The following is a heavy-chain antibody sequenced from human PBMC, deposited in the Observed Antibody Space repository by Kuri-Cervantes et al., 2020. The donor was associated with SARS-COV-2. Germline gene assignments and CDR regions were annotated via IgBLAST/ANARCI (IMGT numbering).Heavy chain of an antibody. CDR2: ISGSGGST. CDR1: GFTFSISW. J-gene: IGHJ4*02. CDR3: ARAYDFWSGYYPH. V-gene: IGHV3-23*01. Sequence: GESLKISCGVSGFTFSISWMTWVRQAPGKGLEWVSAISGSGGSTYYADSVKGRFTISRDNSKNTLYLQMNSLRAEDTAVYYCARAYDFWSGYYPHWGQGTLVTVSS. D-gene: IGHD3-3*01.